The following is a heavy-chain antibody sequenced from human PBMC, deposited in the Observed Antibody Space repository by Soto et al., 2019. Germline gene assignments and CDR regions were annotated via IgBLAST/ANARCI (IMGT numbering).Heavy chain of an antibody. J-gene: IGHJ4*02. D-gene: IGHD3-22*01. Sequence: DVQLVESGGGEVRPGGSLRLSGAASGFWIDDYGMSWVRQAPGQGLGWVSDINWNGGRTTYADSVKGRFTISRVNPQNSLYLRMASLTADNTAFYFFTRDLRCHYYSLYFDSWGQGALVTVSS. CDR2: INWNGGRT. V-gene: IGHV3-20*04. CDR3: TRDLRCHYYSLYFDS. CDR1: GFWIDDYG.